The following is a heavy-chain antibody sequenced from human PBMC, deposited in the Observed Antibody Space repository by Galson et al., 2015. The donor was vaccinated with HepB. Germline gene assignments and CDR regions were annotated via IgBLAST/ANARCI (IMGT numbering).Heavy chain of an antibody. D-gene: IGHD2-15*01. CDR1: GYTFTSYA. CDR2: INAGNGNT. J-gene: IGHJ4*02. CDR3: ARDRDEIWDYFDY. Sequence: SVKVSCKASGYTFTSYAMHWVRQAPGQRLEWMGWINAGNGNTKYSQKFQGRVTITRDTSASTAYMGLSSLRSEDTAVYYCARDRDEIWDYFDYWGQGILVTVSS. V-gene: IGHV1-3*01.